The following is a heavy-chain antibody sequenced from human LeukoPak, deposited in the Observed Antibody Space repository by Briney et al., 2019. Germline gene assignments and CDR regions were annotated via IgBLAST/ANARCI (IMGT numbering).Heavy chain of an antibody. Sequence: GGSLRLSCTASGFTFSAYGMHWVRQAPGKGLEWVAVISYDGSNKYYADSVKGRFTISRDNAKNSLYLQMNSLRAEDTAVYYCAREGSKRWLQPFDYWGQGTLVTVSS. CDR3: AREGSKRWLQPFDY. CDR1: GFTFSAYG. J-gene: IGHJ4*02. D-gene: IGHD5-24*01. V-gene: IGHV3-30*12. CDR2: ISYDGSNK.